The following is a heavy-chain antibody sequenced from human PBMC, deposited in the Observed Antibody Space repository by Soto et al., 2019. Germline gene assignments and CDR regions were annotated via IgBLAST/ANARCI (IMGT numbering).Heavy chain of an antibody. CDR2: ISSDSRTI. Sequence: GGSLRLSCVASGFSLSDYAVNWVRQAPGKGLEWVSFISSDSRTIYYADSVEGRFTVSRDNARNSVSLQMDSLRDEDAAVYYCARIKLVEWFFINVDVYDMDVWGQGTPVTVSS. CDR1: GFSLSDYA. CDR3: ARIKLVEWFFINVDVYDMDV. J-gene: IGHJ6*02. D-gene: IGHD3-3*01. V-gene: IGHV3-48*02.